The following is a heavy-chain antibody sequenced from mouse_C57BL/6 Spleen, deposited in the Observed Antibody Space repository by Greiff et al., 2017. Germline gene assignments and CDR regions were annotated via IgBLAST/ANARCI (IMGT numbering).Heavy chain of an antibody. D-gene: IGHD2-5*01. V-gene: IGHV1-7*01. Sequence: QVHVKQSGAELAKPGASVKLSCKASGYTFTSYWMHWVKQRPGQGLEWIGYINPSSGYTKYNQKFKDKATLTADKSSSTAYMQLSSLTYEDSAVYYCARDYSTHWYFDVWGTGTTVTVSS. CDR1: GYTFTSYW. J-gene: IGHJ1*03. CDR2: INPSSGYT. CDR3: ARDYSTHWYFDV.